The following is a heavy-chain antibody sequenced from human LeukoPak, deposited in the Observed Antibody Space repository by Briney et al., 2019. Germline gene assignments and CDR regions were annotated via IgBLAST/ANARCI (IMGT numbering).Heavy chain of an antibody. J-gene: IGHJ2*01. Sequence: GGSLRLSCAASGFTFSSYAMSWVRQAPGKGLEWVSAISGSGGSTYYADSVKGRFTISRDNSKNTLYLQMNSLRAEDTAVYYCAKVAPDDYDFWSGYYSTGWYFDLWGRGTLVTVSS. CDR2: ISGSGGST. CDR3: AKVAPDDYDFWSGYYSTGWYFDL. D-gene: IGHD3-3*01. CDR1: GFTFSSYA. V-gene: IGHV3-23*01.